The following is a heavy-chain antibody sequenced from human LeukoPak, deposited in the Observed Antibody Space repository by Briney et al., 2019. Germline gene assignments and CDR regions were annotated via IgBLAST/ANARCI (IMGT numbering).Heavy chain of an antibody. J-gene: IGHJ4*02. D-gene: IGHD1-26*01. CDR1: GFTFGYFG. Sequence: GGSLRLSCAASGFTFGYFGMHWVRQAPGKGLEWVAVISYDGSSKYYADSVKGRFTISRDNSRNTLYLQMNSLRAEDTAVYYCAKGRSYYGLYDYWGQGTLVTVSS. V-gene: IGHV3-30*18. CDR2: ISYDGSSK. CDR3: AKGRSYYGLYDY.